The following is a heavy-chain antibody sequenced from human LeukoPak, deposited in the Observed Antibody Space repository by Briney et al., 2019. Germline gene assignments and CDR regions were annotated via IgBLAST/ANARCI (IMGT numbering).Heavy chain of an antibody. CDR1: GGSISSYY. CDR2: IYYSGST. CDR3: AREGYDILTGYPKYAFDI. V-gene: IGHV4-59*01. J-gene: IGHJ3*02. Sequence: SETLSLTCTVSGGSISSYYWSWTRQPPGKGLEWIGYIYYSGSTNYNPSLKSRVTISVDTSKNQFSLKLSSVTAADTAVYYCAREGYDILTGYPKYAFDIWGQGTMVTVSS. D-gene: IGHD3-9*01.